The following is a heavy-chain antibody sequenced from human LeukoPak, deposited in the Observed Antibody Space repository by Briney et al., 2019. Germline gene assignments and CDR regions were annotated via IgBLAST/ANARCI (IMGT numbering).Heavy chain of an antibody. Sequence: SETLSLTCTVSGGSISSSSYYWGWIRQPPGKGLEWIGSIYYSGSTYYNPSLKSRVTISVDTSKNQFSLKLSSVTAADTAVYYCARERYFDSYGMDVWGQGTTVTVSS. V-gene: IGHV4-39*02. CDR3: ARERYFDSYGMDV. J-gene: IGHJ6*02. D-gene: IGHD3-9*01. CDR1: GGSISSSSYY. CDR2: IYYSGST.